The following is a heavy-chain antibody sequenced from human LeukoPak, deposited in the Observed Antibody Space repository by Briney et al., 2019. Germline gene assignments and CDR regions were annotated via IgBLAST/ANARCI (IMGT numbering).Heavy chain of an antibody. CDR1: GYTFTGYY. J-gene: IGHJ6*02. V-gene: IGHV1-2*02. D-gene: IGHD6-13*01. Sequence: GASVKVSCKASGYTFTGYYMHWVRQAPGQGLEWTGWINPNSGGTNYAQKFQGRVTMTRDTSISTAYMELSRLRSDDTAVYYCAMTSSSAQQLVQNYYYGMDVWGQGTTVTVSS. CDR2: INPNSGGT. CDR3: AMTSSSAQQLVQNYYYGMDV.